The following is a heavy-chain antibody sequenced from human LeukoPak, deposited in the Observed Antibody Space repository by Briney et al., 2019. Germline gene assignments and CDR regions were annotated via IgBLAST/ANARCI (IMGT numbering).Heavy chain of an antibody. D-gene: IGHD4-23*01. V-gene: IGHV4-31*03. Sequence: SQTLSLTCTVSGDSISSAFYYWSWSRQHPGKGLEWFGYIYHSGTTYYNPSLKTRVTMSLDTSRNQFSLKLYSVTAADTAVYYCARNLGAVVTPGWAYDIWGQGTMVTVSS. CDR1: GDSISSAFYY. CDR3: ARNLGAVVTPGWAYDI. J-gene: IGHJ3*02. CDR2: IYHSGTT.